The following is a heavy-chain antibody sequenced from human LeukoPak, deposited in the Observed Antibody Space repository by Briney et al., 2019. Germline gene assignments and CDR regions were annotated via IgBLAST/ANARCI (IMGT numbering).Heavy chain of an antibody. CDR3: AREVGGSSWFHLYYYYGMDV. Sequence: PGGSLRLSCAASGFTFSSYAMSWVRQAPGKGLEWVSAISGSGGSTYYADSVKGRFTISRDNSKNTLYLQMNSLRAEDTAVYYCAREVGGSSWFHLYYYYGMDVWGQGTTVTVSS. V-gene: IGHV3-23*01. J-gene: IGHJ6*02. D-gene: IGHD6-13*01. CDR1: GFTFSSYA. CDR2: ISGSGGST.